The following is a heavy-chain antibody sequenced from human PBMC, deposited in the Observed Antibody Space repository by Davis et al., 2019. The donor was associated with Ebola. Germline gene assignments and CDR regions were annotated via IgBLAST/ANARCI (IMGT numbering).Heavy chain of an antibody. CDR1: GFIFSIYA. V-gene: IGHV3-23*01. CDR3: VRDPALMVTRGGWFFGL. Sequence: GASLKISCAASGFIFSIYAMSWVRQAPGKRLEWVSAISGSGGSTYYADSVKGRFTVSRDNAKNSLYLQMNSRRVEDTAVYYCVRDPALMVTRGGWFFGLWDRGTMVTVSS. CDR2: ISGSGGST. J-gene: IGHJ2*01. D-gene: IGHD2-21*02.